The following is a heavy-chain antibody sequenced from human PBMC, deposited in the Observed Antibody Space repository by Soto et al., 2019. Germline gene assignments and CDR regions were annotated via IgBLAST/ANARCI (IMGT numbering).Heavy chain of an antibody. V-gene: IGHV4-39*01. J-gene: IGHJ5*02. D-gene: IGHD3-22*01. CDR3: ARDFFDSSDYTTNWFDP. CDR2: IYHTGNA. Sequence: SETLSLTCSVSGDSISNSRFYWAWIRQPPGEGLEWIGSIYHTGNAYYNPSLKSRVTISVDTSKNQLSLKLTSVTAADAALYYCARDFFDSSDYTTNWFDPWGQGTLVTVSS. CDR1: GDSISNSRFY.